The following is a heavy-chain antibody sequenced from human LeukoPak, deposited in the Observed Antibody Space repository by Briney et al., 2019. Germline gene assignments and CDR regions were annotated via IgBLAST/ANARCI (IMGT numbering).Heavy chain of an antibody. J-gene: IGHJ4*02. Sequence: SETLSLTCTVSGGSVSSGSYYWSWIRQPPGKGLEWIVYIYYSGSTNYNPSLKSRVTISVDTSKNQFSLKLSSVTAADTAVYYCARGGLLWFGELSYFDYWGQGTLVTVSS. V-gene: IGHV4-61*01. CDR1: GGSVSSGSYY. CDR2: IYYSGST. D-gene: IGHD3-10*01. CDR3: ARGGLLWFGELSYFDY.